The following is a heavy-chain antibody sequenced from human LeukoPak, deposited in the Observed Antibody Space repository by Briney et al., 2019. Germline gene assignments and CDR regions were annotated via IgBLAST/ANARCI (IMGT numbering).Heavy chain of an antibody. D-gene: IGHD2-21*02. Sequence: GGSLRLSCEASGFTFLNYAMSWVRQAPGKGLQWVSGISGRDDTTYYTDSPEGSTYYTNSAEGRFTISRDNSKNTVYLQIDSLGVEDTAVYYCAKCMSATGVCLNFDSWGQGILVTVSS. CDR2: ISGRDDTTYYTDSPEGST. CDR3: AKCMSATGVCLNFDS. CDR1: GFTFLNYA. J-gene: IGHJ4*02. V-gene: IGHV3-23*01.